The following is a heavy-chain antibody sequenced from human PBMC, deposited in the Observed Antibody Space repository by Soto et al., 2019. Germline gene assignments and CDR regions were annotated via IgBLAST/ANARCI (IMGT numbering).Heavy chain of an antibody. CDR1: GFSFSSNV. J-gene: IGHJ6*02. V-gene: IGHV3-33*01. D-gene: IGHD3-22*01. CDR2: LWYDGNNK. Sequence: QVQLMESGGGVVQPGGSLRLSCVASGFSFSSNVMHWVRQAPGKGLEWVAALWYDGNNKNYAESVKGRFTISRDNSKTTLYLEMNSLRREDTAVYYCARDIYDTTGFYPSMDVWGQGTTVTVSS. CDR3: ARDIYDTTGFYPSMDV.